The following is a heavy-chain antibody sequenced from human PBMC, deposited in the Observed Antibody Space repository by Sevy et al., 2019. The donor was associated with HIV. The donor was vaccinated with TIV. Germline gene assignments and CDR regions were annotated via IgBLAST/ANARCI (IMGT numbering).Heavy chain of an antibody. Sequence: ASVKVSCKASGVTFSSYAVSWVRQAPGQGLEWMGGIIPAFGTANYAQKVQGRVTITADESTSTAYMEVRSLRSDDTAVFYCAGRKGHTGYHLTDLFLAAMDVWGQGTTVTVSS. V-gene: IGHV1-69*13. CDR1: GVTFSSYA. J-gene: IGHJ6*02. CDR2: IIPAFGTA. D-gene: IGHD5-12*01. CDR3: AGRKGHTGYHLTDLFLAAMDV.